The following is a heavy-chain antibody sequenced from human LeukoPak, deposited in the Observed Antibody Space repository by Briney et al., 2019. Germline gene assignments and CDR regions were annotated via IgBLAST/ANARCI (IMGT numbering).Heavy chain of an antibody. CDR1: GFTFSSHA. CDR3: AEDPVRGATVVTSSPTDRCR. D-gene: IGHD4-23*01. Sequence: PGGSLRLSCAASGFTFSSHAMSWVRQAPGKGLEWVSAISGSGGSTYYADSVKGRFTISRDYSKNTLYLQMNSLRAEDTAVYYCAEDPVRGATVVTSSPTDRCRWGQGTLVTVSS. CDR2: ISGSGGST. V-gene: IGHV3-23*01. J-gene: IGHJ4*02.